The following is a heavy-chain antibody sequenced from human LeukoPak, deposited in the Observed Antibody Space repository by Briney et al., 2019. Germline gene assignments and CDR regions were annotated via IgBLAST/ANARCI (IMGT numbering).Heavy chain of an antibody. V-gene: IGHV4-61*02. CDR2: IYTSGST. CDR1: GDSISSGAYY. D-gene: IGHD3-10*01. Sequence: PSETLSLTCTVSGDSISSGAYYWSWIRQPAGKGLEWIGRIYTSGSTNYNPSLKSRVTISVDTSKNQFSLKLSSVTAADTAVYYCATNYGSGSYYLGPNWLDPWGPGTLVTVSS. CDR3: ATNYGSGSYYLGPNWLDP. J-gene: IGHJ5*02.